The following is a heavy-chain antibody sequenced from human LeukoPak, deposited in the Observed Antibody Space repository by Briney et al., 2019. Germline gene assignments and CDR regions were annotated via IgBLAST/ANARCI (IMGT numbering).Heavy chain of an antibody. D-gene: IGHD2-2*01. V-gene: IGHV1-2*06. CDR2: INPNGGDT. J-gene: IGHJ4*02. Sequence: GASVKVSCKAAGYNFPAYFVHWVRQAPGQGLEWMGRINPNGGDTNYAQKFQGRITMARDTSISTAYMELNSLMSDDTAVYYCVRVGFTTSWSNFDYWGRGTLVTVSS. CDR1: GYNFPAYF. CDR3: VRVGFTTSWSNFDY.